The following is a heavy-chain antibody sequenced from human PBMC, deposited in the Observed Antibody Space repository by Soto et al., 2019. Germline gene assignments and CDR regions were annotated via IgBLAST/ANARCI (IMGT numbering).Heavy chain of an antibody. CDR1: GYSISSAYY. CDR3: ARLDLGWPFDH. J-gene: IGHJ4*02. V-gene: IGHV4-38-2*01. D-gene: IGHD2-15*01. Sequence: PSETLSLTCAVSGYSISSAYYWGWIRQSPGKGLEFIGSIRHDGGPYYTPSFQSRIAISLDTSKNQFSLKLTSVTAADTAVYFCARLDLGWPFDHWGQGILVTVSS. CDR2: IRHDGGP.